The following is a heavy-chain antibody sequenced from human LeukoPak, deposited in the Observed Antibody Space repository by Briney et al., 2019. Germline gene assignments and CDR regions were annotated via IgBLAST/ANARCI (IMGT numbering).Heavy chain of an antibody. CDR2: IYYSGST. J-gene: IGHJ3*02. D-gene: IGHD6-19*01. Sequence: SETLSLTCTVSGGSISSYYWSWIRQPPGKGLERIGYIYYSGSTNYNPSLKSRVTISVDTSKNQFSLKLSSVTAADTAVYYCARNLQKRIAVAGDDAFDIWGQGTMVTVSS. CDR1: GGSISSYY. CDR3: ARNLQKRIAVAGDDAFDI. V-gene: IGHV4-59*08.